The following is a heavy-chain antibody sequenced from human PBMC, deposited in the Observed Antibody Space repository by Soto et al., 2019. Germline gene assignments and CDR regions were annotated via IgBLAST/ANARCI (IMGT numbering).Heavy chain of an antibody. J-gene: IGHJ4*02. CDR1: GGSISSGSYY. V-gene: IGHV4-39*01. D-gene: IGHD3-9*01. Sequence: SETLSLTCTVSGGSISSGSYYWGWIRQPPGKGLEWIGTIYYSGSTYYNPSLKSRVTMSIDTSKNQFSLKLSSVTAADTALYFCARQRRYFDWLSPYYFDYWGPGTLVTVSS. CDR3: ARQRRYFDWLSPYYFDY. CDR2: IYYSGST.